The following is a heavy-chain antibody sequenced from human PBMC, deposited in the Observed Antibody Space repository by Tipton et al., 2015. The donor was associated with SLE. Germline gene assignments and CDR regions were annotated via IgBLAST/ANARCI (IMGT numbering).Heavy chain of an antibody. CDR3: AKVPGTTNLHWFAS. CDR1: GFTFDSFW. J-gene: IGHJ5*01. D-gene: IGHD1-1*01. V-gene: IGHV3-7*05. Sequence: SLRLSCAASGFTFDSFWMSWVRQAPGKGLEWVANIKEDGSEEYYVDSVKGRFTISRDNDKSSLYLQMNSLRAGDTAVYYCAKVPGTTNLHWFASWGQGPLVTVSS. CDR2: IKEDGSEE.